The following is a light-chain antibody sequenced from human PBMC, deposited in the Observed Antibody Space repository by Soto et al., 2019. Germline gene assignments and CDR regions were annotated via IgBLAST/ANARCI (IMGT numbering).Light chain of an antibody. CDR1: SSDVGGYNY. Sequence: QSALTQPPSASGSPGQSVTISCTGTSSDVGGYNYVSWYQQHPGKAPKLMIYEVSKRPSGVPDRFSGSKSGSTASLTVSGLQAEDEADYYCTSYAGDTSLGVLVVGTKLTVL. CDR3: TSYAGDTSLGV. J-gene: IGLJ3*02. CDR2: EVS. V-gene: IGLV2-8*01.